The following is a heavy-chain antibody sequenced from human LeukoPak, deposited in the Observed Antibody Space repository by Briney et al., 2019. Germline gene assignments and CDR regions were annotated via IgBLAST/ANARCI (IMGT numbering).Heavy chain of an antibody. CDR2: ISSSSSYI. J-gene: IGHJ4*02. Sequence: PGGSLRLSCAASGFTFSSYSMNWVRQAPGKGLEWVSSISSSSSYIYYADSVKGRFTISRDNAKNSLYLQMNSLRAENTAVYYCARNYYDFWSGYYTLGYWGQGTLVTVSS. CDR3: ARNYYDFWSGYYTLGY. D-gene: IGHD3-3*01. V-gene: IGHV3-21*01. CDR1: GFTFSSYS.